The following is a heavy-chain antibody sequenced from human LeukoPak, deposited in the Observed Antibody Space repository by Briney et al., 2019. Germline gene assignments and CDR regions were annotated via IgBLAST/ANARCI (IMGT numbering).Heavy chain of an antibody. CDR1: GFTFSSYS. CDR2: ISSSSSYI. CDR3: ARSPTVTNTYNWFDP. V-gene: IGHV3-21*04. D-gene: IGHD4-17*01. J-gene: IGHJ5*02. Sequence: GGSLRLSCAASGFTFSSYSMNWVRQAPGKGLEWVSSISSSSSYIYYADSVKGRFTISRDDSKNSLDLQMNSLRADDTAIYYCARSPTVTNTYNWFDPWGQGTLVTVSS.